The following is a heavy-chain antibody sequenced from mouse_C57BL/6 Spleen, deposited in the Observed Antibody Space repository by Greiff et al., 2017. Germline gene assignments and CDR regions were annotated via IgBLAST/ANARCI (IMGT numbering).Heavy chain of an antibody. CDR2: INPYNGCT. Sequence: EVQLQQSGPVLVKPGASVKMSCKASGYTFTDYYMNWVKQSPGKSLEWIGVINPYNGCTSYNQKFKGKATLTVDKSSSTAYMELNSLTSEDSAVYYCASRGGITTVVARNDFDYWGQGTTLTVSS. V-gene: IGHV1-19*01. J-gene: IGHJ2*01. D-gene: IGHD1-1*01. CDR3: ASRGGITTVVARNDFDY. CDR1: GYTFTDYY.